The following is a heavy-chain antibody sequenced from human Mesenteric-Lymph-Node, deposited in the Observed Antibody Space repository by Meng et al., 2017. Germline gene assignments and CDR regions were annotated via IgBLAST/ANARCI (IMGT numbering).Heavy chain of an antibody. Sequence: GESLKISCAASGFNFYDYWMSWVRQAPGKGLEWVANIKQDRSEKYYVYYVDSVKGRFTISRDNAKNSLYLQMNSLRAEDTAVYYCARDLVLDTAMVTTAFDIWGQGTMVTVSS. J-gene: IGHJ3*02. D-gene: IGHD5-18*01. CDR1: GFNFYDYW. CDR2: IKQDRSEKY. V-gene: IGHV3-7*03. CDR3: ARDLVLDTAMVTTAFDI.